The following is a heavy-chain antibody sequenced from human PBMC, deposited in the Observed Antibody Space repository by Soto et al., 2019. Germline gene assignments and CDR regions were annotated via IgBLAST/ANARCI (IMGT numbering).Heavy chain of an antibody. V-gene: IGHV1-69*13. D-gene: IGHD3-3*01. J-gene: IGHJ4*02. CDR3: ARGGGGTREWS. Sequence: GASVKVSCKASGGTFSSYAISWVRQAPGQGLEWMGGIIPIFGTANYAQKFQGRVTITADESTSTAYTELNSLRDEDTAVYYCARGGGGTREWSWGQGTLVTVSS. CDR2: IIPIFGTA. CDR1: GGTFSSYA.